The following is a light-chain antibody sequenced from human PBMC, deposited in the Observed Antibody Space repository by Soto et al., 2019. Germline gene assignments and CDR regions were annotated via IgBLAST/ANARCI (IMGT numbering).Light chain of an antibody. J-gene: IGKJ1*01. CDR1: QSVKNH. CDR2: DAS. Sequence: EIVMTQSPATLSVSSGEGITLSCRASQSVKNHLAWYQHKPGQSPRLLIYDASTRATGVPARFSAGGSGTEFTLVISSRQSADAAVYFCQEYNAWPPGTFGQGTKVEIK. CDR3: QEYNAWPPGT. V-gene: IGKV3D-15*01.